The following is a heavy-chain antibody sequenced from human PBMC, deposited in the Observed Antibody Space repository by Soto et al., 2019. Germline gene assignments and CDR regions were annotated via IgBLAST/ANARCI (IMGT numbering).Heavy chain of an antibody. CDR2: ISGSGGST. V-gene: IGHV3-23*01. D-gene: IGHD3-10*01. CDR1: GFTFSRYA. Sequence: EVQLLESGGGLVQPGGSLRLSCAASGFTFSRYAMSWVRQAPGKGLEWVSAISGSGGSTYYADSVKGRFTISRDNSKNTLYLQMNSLRAEDTAVYYCAKSGFMVRGFFDYWGQGTLVTVSS. CDR3: AKSGFMVRGFFDY. J-gene: IGHJ4*02.